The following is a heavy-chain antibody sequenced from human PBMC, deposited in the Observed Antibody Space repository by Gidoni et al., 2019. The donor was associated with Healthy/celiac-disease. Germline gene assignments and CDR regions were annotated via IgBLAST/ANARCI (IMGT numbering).Heavy chain of an antibody. CDR3: AKETLYDFWSGYAYGMDV. V-gene: IGHV3-23*01. CDR2: ISGSGGST. D-gene: IGHD3-3*01. J-gene: IGHJ6*02. CDR1: GFTFSSYA. Sequence: EVQLLESGGGLVQPGGSLSLSCAASGFTFSSYAMSWVRQAPGKGLEWVSAISGSGGSTYYADSVKGRFTISRDNSKNTLYLQMNSLRAEDTAVYYCAKETLYDFWSGYAYGMDVWGQGTTVTVSS.